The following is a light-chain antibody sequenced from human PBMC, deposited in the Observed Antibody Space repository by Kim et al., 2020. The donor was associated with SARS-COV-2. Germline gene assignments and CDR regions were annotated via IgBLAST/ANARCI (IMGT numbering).Light chain of an antibody. J-gene: IGLJ3*02. Sequence: GQSITISCTGTSSDVGGYDYVSWYQQHPGKAPKLMIYDVRKRPSGVSNRFSGSKSGNTASLTISGPQAEDEADYYCSSYAGSSTFVFGGGTQLTVL. CDR3: SSYAGSSTFV. CDR1: SSDVGGYDY. CDR2: DVR. V-gene: IGLV2-14*04.